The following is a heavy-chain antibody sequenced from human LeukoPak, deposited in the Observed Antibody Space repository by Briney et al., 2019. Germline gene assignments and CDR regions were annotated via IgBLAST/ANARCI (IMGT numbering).Heavy chain of an antibody. D-gene: IGHD3-22*01. J-gene: IGHJ4*02. Sequence: GGSLRLSCAASGFTFSSYGMHWVRQAPGKGLEWVAVIWYDGSNKYYADSVKGRFTISRDNSKNTLYLQMNSLRAEDTAVYYCAKDFQWLYPYYFDYWGQGTLVTVSS. V-gene: IGHV3-33*06. CDR1: GFTFSSYG. CDR2: IWYDGSNK. CDR3: AKDFQWLYPYYFDY.